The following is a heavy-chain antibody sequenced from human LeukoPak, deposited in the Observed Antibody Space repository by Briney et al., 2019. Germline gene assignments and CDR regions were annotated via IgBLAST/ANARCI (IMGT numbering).Heavy chain of an antibody. Sequence: SETLSLTCTVSGGSISSYYWSWIRQPPGKGLEWIGYIYYSGSTNYNPSLKSRVTISVDTSKNQFSLKLSSVTAADTAAYYCARYRIAAIDAFDIWGQGTMVTVSS. CDR2: IYYSGST. D-gene: IGHD6-25*01. J-gene: IGHJ3*02. CDR3: ARYRIAAIDAFDI. CDR1: GGSISSYY. V-gene: IGHV4-59*01.